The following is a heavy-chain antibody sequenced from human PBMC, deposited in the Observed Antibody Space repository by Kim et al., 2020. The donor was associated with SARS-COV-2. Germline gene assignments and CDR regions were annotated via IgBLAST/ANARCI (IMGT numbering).Heavy chain of an antibody. V-gene: IGHV3-30*07. Sequence: SVKGRVTIARDKSKNTVYLQMNSLRAEDTAVYYCARDRDGYSYGSSGMDVWGQGTTVTVSS. CDR3: ARDRDGYSYGSSGMDV. D-gene: IGHD5-18*01. J-gene: IGHJ6*02.